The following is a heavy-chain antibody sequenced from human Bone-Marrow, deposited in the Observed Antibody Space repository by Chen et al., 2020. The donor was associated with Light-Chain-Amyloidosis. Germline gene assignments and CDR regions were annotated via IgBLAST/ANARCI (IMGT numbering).Heavy chain of an antibody. D-gene: IGHD5-18*01. CDR1: GFTFRPYW. CDR3: ARGGTREVDTPF. J-gene: IGHJ4*02. CDR2: IKPDGTET. V-gene: IGHV3-7*03. Sequence: EVLLLESGGALVQPGGSLSLSCAASGFTFRPYWMTWVRRPPGKGLEWVATIKPDGTETYYVDSVRGRFTISRDNAQNSLFLRMSSLRVEDTAVYYCARGGTREVDTPFWGQGTLVTVSS.